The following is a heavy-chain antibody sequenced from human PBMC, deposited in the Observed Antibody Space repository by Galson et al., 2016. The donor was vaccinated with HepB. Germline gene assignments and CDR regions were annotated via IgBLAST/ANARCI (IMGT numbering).Heavy chain of an antibody. CDR2: ISSSGRTI. CDR3: GGDSAAGLDY. J-gene: IGHJ4*02. Sequence: SLRLSCAASGFTFTSYEMNWVRQAPGKGLEWVSYISSSGRTIYYADSVKGRFTISRDNAKNSLYLQMNSLRGEDTATYYCGGDSAAGLDYWGQGTLVTVSS. V-gene: IGHV3-48*03. D-gene: IGHD6-13*01. CDR1: GFTFTSYE.